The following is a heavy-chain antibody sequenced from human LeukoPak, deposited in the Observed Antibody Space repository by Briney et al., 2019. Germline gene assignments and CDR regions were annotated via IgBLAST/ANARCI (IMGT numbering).Heavy chain of an antibody. V-gene: IGHV3-7*01. CDR3: ARDLAGPPQEAFDI. CDR2: IKQDGSEK. Sequence: GGSLRLSCAASGLTFSSCWMSWVRQAPGKGLEWVANIKQDGSEKHYVDSVTGRFTISRDNTKNSLYLQMNSLRADDTAVYYCARDLAGPPQEAFDIWGQGTMVTVSS. CDR1: GLTFSSCW. J-gene: IGHJ3*02.